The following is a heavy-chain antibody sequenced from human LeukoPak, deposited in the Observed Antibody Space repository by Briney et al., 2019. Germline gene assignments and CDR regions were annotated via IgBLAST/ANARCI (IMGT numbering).Heavy chain of an antibody. J-gene: IGHJ4*02. CDR2: ISGSGGNT. CDR3: AKDGYAMVSFFDY. CDR1: GFTFSSYA. Sequence: PGGSLRLSCAASGFTFSSYAMTWVRQAPGKGLEWVSGISGSGGNTYYADSVKGRFTISRDNSKNTLYLQLNSLRAEDTAVYYRAKDGYAMVSFFDYWGQGTLVSVSS. D-gene: IGHD4/OR15-4a*01. V-gene: IGHV3-23*01.